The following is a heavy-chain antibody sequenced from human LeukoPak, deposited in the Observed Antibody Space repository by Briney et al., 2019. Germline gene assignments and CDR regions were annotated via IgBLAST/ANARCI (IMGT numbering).Heavy chain of an antibody. Sequence: PGGSLRLPCAASGFTFSSYEMNWVRQAPGKGLEWVSYISSSGTPIHYADSVKGRFTISRDNAKNSLFLQMNSLRAEDTAVYYCAREKTACGGDCYDSWGRGTLVTVSS. J-gene: IGHJ4*02. CDR3: AREKTACGGDCYDS. CDR1: GFTFSSYE. D-gene: IGHD2-21*01. V-gene: IGHV3-48*03. CDR2: ISSSGTPI.